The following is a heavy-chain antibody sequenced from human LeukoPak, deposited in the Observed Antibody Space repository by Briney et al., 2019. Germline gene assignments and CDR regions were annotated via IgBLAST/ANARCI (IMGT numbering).Heavy chain of an antibody. D-gene: IGHD3-9*01. CDR2: INHSGST. CDR3: ARRYALRYFDWFADY. CDR1: GGSFSGYY. Sequence: SETLSLTCAVYGGSFSGYYWNWIRQPPGKGLEWIGEINHSGSTNYNPSLKSRVTISVDTSKNQFSLKLSSVTAADTAVYYCARRYALRYFDWFADYWGQGTLVTVSS. V-gene: IGHV4-34*01. J-gene: IGHJ4*02.